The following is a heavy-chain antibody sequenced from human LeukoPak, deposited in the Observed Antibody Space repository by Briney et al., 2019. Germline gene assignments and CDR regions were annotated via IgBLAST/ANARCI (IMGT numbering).Heavy chain of an antibody. CDR1: GFTFSSYA. CDR2: ISGSGGST. CDR3: AKDDGSGSYYPFDY. J-gene: IGHJ4*02. D-gene: IGHD3-10*01. V-gene: IGHV3-23*01. Sequence: GGSLRLSCAASGFTFSSYAMSWVRQAPGKGLEWVSAISGSGGSTYYADSVKGRFTISRDDSKNTLYLPMNSLRDQDTAVYYCAKDDGSGSYYPFDYWGQGTLVTVSS.